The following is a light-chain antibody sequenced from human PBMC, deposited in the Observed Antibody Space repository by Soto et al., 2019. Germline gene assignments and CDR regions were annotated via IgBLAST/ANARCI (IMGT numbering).Light chain of an antibody. J-gene: IGKJ2*01. Sequence: DIPMTQSPSTLSASVGDRVTITCRASQSISTYLAWYQQKPGNAPKLLIYKASNLQSGVPSRFSGSGSGTDFTLTISSLQPDDFATYYCQQYNSYSPYTFGQGTNLEIK. V-gene: IGKV1-5*03. CDR2: KAS. CDR1: QSISTY. CDR3: QQYNSYSPYT.